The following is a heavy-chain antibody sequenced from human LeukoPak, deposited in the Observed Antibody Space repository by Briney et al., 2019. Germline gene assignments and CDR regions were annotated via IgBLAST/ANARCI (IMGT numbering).Heavy chain of an antibody. J-gene: IGHJ4*02. V-gene: IGHV3-30*18. D-gene: IGHD6-13*01. Sequence: GGSLRLSCAASGFTFSSYAMHWVRQAPGKGLEWVAVISYDGRNNYYADSVKGRFTISRDNSKNTLYLQMNSLRADDTVVYYCAKRGIAAAASFDYWGQGTLVSVSS. CDR1: GFTFSSYA. CDR2: ISYDGRNN. CDR3: AKRGIAAAASFDY.